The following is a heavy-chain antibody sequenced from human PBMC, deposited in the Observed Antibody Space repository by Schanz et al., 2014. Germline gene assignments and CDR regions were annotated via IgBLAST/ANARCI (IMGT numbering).Heavy chain of an antibody. CDR1: GITFSGYS. D-gene: IGHD1-7*01. Sequence: EVHLLESGGGLVQPGGSLRLSCAASGITFSGYSMNWVRQAPGKGLVWVSHINSDGTTTTYADSVKGRFTISRDNAENTLYLQMNSLRVEDTAVYYCAMGGYQLHHWGQGTLVTVSS. CDR2: INSDGTTT. CDR3: AMGGYQLHH. J-gene: IGHJ4*02. V-gene: IGHV3-74*02.